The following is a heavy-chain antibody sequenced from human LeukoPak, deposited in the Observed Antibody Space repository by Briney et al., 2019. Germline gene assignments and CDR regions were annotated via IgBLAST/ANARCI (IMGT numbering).Heavy chain of an antibody. CDR2: IYSGGST. CDR1: GFTVSSNY. CDR3: ARGGSYYPEYYYYYYGMDA. V-gene: IGHV3-66*01. D-gene: IGHD1-26*01. Sequence: GGSLRLSCAASGFTVSSNYMSWVRQAPGKGLEWVSVIYSGGSTYYADSVKGRFTISRDNSKNTLYLQMNSLRAEDTAVYYCARGGSYYPEYYYYYYGMDAWGQGTTVTVSS. J-gene: IGHJ6*02.